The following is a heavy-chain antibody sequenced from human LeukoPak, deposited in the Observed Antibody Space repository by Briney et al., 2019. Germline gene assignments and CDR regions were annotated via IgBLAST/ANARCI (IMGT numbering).Heavy chain of an antibody. J-gene: IGHJ5*02. Sequence: GGSLRLSCAASGFTFSSYAMHWVRQAPGKGLEWVAVISYDGSNKYYADSVKGRFTISRDNSKNTLYLQMNSLRAEDTAVYYCARDILNQNGSGSYSWWFDPWGQGTLVTVSS. V-gene: IGHV3-30*04. CDR2: ISYDGSNK. CDR1: GFTFSSYA. CDR3: ARDILNQNGSGSYSWWFDP. D-gene: IGHD3-10*01.